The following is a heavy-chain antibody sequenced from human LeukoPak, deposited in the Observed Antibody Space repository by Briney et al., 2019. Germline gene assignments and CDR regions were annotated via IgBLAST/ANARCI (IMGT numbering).Heavy chain of an antibody. J-gene: IGHJ4*02. D-gene: IGHD6-19*01. V-gene: IGHV3-9*01. CDR1: GFTFDDYA. Sequence: PGRSLRLSCAASGFTFDDYAMHWVRQAPGKGLEWVSGISWNSGSIGYADSVKGRFTISRDNTKNSLYLQMSILRAEDTALYYCARVGKNGWDFDHWGQGTLVTVSS. CDR3: ARVGKNGWDFDH. CDR2: ISWNSGSI.